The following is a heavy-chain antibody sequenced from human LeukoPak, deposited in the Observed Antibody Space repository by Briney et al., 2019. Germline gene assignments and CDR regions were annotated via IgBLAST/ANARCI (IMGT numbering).Heavy chain of an antibody. V-gene: IGHV3-48*03. D-gene: IGHD6-19*01. CDR3: ARDSSGWKFLDY. Sequence: PGGSLRLSCAASGFTFSSYEMNWVRQAPGKGLEWVSYISSSGRTIYYADSVKGRFTISRDNAKNSLYLQMNSLRDEDTAVYYCARDSSGWKFLDYWGQGTLVTVSS. CDR2: ISSSGRTI. J-gene: IGHJ4*02. CDR1: GFTFSSYE.